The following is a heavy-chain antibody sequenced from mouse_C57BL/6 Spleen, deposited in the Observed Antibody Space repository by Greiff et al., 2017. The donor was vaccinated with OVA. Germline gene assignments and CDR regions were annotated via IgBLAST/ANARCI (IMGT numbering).Heavy chain of an antibody. CDR3: ARRGTGWYAMDY. CDR1: GYTFTSYW. J-gene: IGHJ4*01. CDR2: IHPNSGST. D-gene: IGHD4-1*01. Sequence: QVQLQQSGAELVKPGASVKLSCKASGYTFTSYWMHWVKQRPGQGLEWIGMIHPNSGSTNYNEKFKSKATLTVDKSSSTAYMQLSSLTSEDSAVYYCARRGTGWYAMDYWGQGTSVTVSS. V-gene: IGHV1-64*01.